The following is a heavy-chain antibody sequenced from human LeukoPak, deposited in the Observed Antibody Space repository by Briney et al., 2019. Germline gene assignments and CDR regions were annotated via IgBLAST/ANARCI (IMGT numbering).Heavy chain of an antibody. J-gene: IGHJ6*02. CDR3: AKHVSRGSSSYYYYGMDV. CDR2: ISSTGGST. CDR1: GFTFSSYA. V-gene: IGHV3-23*01. Sequence: GGSLRLSCAASGFTFSSYAMSWVRQAPGKGLVWVSGISSTGGSTYYADSVKGRFTISRDNSKNTLYLQVNSLRAEDTAVYYCAKHVSRGSSSYYYYGMDVWGQGTTVTVSS. D-gene: IGHD6-6*01.